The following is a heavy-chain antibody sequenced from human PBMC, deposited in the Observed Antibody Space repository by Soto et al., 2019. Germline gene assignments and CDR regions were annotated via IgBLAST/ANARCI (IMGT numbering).Heavy chain of an antibody. CDR3: ARDLTTVTTGYYYYGMDV. J-gene: IGHJ6*02. D-gene: IGHD4-17*01. Sequence: SETLSLTCTVSGGSISSGDYYWSWIRQPPGKGLEWIGYIYYSGSTYYSPSLKSRVTISVDTSKNQFSLKLSSVTAADTAVYYCARDLTTVTTGYYYYGMDVWGQGTTVTSP. CDR1: GGSISSGDYY. V-gene: IGHV4-30-4*01. CDR2: IYYSGST.